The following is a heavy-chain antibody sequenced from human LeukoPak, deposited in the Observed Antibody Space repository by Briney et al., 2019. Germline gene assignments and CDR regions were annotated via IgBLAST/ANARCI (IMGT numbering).Heavy chain of an antibody. D-gene: IGHD1-26*01. V-gene: IGHV1-46*01. CDR2: INPSGGST. CDR3: ARPPDGSYQPYDY. CDR1: GGTFTSYY. J-gene: IGHJ4*02. Sequence: ASVTVSCRASGGTFTSYYMHWVRQAPGQGLEWMGIINPSGGSTSYAQKFQGRVTMTRDTSSSTVYMELSSLRSEDTAVYYCARPPDGSYQPYDYWGQGTLVTVSS.